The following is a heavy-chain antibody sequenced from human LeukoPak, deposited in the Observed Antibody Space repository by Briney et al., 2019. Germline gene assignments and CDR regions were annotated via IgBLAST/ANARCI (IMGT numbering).Heavy chain of an antibody. CDR2: MNPNSGNT. Sequence: ASVKVSCKASGYTFTSYDINWVRQATGQGLEWMGWMNPNSGNTGYAQKFQGRVTITRNTSISTAYMELSSLRSEDTAVYYCARGSDLRAYSNYVGFDYWRQGTLVTVSS. V-gene: IGHV1-8*03. CDR3: ARGSDLRAYSNYVGFDY. J-gene: IGHJ4*02. CDR1: GYTFTSYD. D-gene: IGHD4-11*01.